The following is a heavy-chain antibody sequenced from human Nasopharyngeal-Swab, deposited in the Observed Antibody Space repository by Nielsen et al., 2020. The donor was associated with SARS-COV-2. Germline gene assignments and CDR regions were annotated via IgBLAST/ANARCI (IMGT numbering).Heavy chain of an antibody. CDR3: ARANSGSYFDY. J-gene: IGHJ4*02. Sequence: PGKGLEWIGYIYYSGSTYYNPSLKSRVTISVDTSKNQFSLKLSPVTAADTAVYYCARANSGSYFDYWGQGTLVTVSS. D-gene: IGHD1-26*01. V-gene: IGHV4-31*02. CDR2: IYYSGST.